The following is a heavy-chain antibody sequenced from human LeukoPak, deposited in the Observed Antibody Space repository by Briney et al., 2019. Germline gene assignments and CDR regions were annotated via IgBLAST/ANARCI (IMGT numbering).Heavy chain of an antibody. CDR1: GFTFSSYG. Sequence: GGSLRLSCAASGFTFSSYGMHWVRQAPGKGPEWVAAASYDGSNQYYADSVKGRFTISRDNSKNTLYLQMNSLRAEDTAVYYCARDRGIYDYVLDYWGQGTLVTVSS. V-gene: IGHV3-30*03. CDR3: ARDRGIYDYVLDY. J-gene: IGHJ4*02. CDR2: ASYDGSNQ. D-gene: IGHD3-16*01.